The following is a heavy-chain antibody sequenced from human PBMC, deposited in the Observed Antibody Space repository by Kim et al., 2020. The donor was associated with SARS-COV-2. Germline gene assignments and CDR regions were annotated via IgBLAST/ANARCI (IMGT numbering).Heavy chain of an antibody. J-gene: IGHJ4*02. D-gene: IGHD2-15*01. Sequence: SETLSLTCTVSGGSISSYYWSWIRQPPGKGLEWIGYIYYSGSTNYNPSLKSRVTISVDTSKNQFSLKLSSVTAADTAVYYCARDSYCSGGSCGFLWGQGTLVTVSS. CDR3: ARDSYCSGGSCGFL. V-gene: IGHV4-59*13. CDR1: GGSISSYY. CDR2: IYYSGST.